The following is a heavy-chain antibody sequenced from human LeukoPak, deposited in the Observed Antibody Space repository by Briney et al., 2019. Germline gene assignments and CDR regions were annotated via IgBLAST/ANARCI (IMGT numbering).Heavy chain of an antibody. V-gene: IGHV3-23*01. CDR2: ISGSGGRP. CDR3: ARHPEPGYCSSTSCHDSYFDY. CDR1: GFTFSSCA. Sequence: GGSLRLSCAASGFTFSSCAMSWVRQAPGKGLEWVSAISGSGGRPYYADSVKGRFTISRDNSKDTLYLQMNSLRAEDTAVYYCARHPEPGYCSSTSCHDSYFDYWAREPWSPSPQ. D-gene: IGHD2-2*01. J-gene: IGHJ4*02.